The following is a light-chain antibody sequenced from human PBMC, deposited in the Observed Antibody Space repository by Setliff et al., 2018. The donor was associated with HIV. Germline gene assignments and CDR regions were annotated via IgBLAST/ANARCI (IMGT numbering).Light chain of an antibody. CDR3: QSYDSSLSGYV. V-gene: IGLV1-40*01. CDR1: SSNIGAGYD. J-gene: IGLJ1*01. Sequence: QSALTQPPSVSGAPGQRVTISCTGSSSNIGAGYDVHWYQQLPGTAPKLLIYGNSNGPSGVPDRFSGSKSGTSASLAITGLQAEDEADYYCQSYDSSLSGYVFGTGTKVTVL. CDR2: GNS.